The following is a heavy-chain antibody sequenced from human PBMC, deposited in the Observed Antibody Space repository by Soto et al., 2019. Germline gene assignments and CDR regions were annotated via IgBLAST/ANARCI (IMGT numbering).Heavy chain of an antibody. Sequence: SETLSLTCGVSGWSFSGYYWSWIRQPPGKGLEWIGEINHSGSTNYNPSLKSRVTMSVDTSKNQFSLKLSSVTAADTAVYYCARRVKIFYYMDVWGKGTTVTVSS. CDR2: INHSGST. CDR1: GWSFSGYY. CDR3: ARRVKIFYYMDV. V-gene: IGHV4-34*01. D-gene: IGHD3-3*01. J-gene: IGHJ6*03.